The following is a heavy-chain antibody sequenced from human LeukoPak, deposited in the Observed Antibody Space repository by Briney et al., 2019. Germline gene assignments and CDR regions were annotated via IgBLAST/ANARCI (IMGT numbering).Heavy chain of an antibody. D-gene: IGHD1-26*01. CDR3: ARVPASGSYRDYFDY. Sequence: PSGGSLRLSCAASGFTFSSYAMSWVRQAPGKGLEWVSAISGSGGSTYYADSVKGRFTISRDNSKNTLYLQMNSLRAEDTAVYYCARVPASGSYRDYFDYWGQGTLVTVSS. CDR1: GFTFSSYA. V-gene: IGHV3-23*01. CDR2: ISGSGGST. J-gene: IGHJ4*02.